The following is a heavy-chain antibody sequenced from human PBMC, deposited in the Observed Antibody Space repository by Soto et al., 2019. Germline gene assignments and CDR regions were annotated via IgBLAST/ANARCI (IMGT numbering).Heavy chain of an antibody. D-gene: IGHD2-21*02. V-gene: IGHV4-30-2*06. CDR2: IYHTGNA. CDR1: GGSVSSGGYS. J-gene: IGHJ4*02. Sequence: LQLQQSGSGLVQPSQTLSLPCVVSGGSVSSGGYSWSWIRQSPEKGLEWIGYIYHTGNAYYTPSLKSRVPMSLDKSNNQSSLKLTSLTAAETAVYFCARSVVTPNVFTVNGFDSWGQGVLVTVSS. CDR3: ARSVVTPNVFTVNGFDS.